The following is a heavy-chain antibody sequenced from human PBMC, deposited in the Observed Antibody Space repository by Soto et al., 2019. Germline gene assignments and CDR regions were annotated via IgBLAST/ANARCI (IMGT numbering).Heavy chain of an antibody. J-gene: IGHJ6*03. CDR2: ISNSGSNR. V-gene: IGHV3-23*01. Sequence: EVQLLQYGGGLVQPGGSLRLSCTASGFTFSNYVMTGVRQAPGTGLQWVSSISNSGSNRYYAESVKGRVTTSRDNSNNTLDLQMNSLRAEDTALYYGARRGRTLPHYSYYMDVWGKGTTVAVSS. CDR1: GFTFSNYV. CDR3: ARRGRTLPHYSYYMDV.